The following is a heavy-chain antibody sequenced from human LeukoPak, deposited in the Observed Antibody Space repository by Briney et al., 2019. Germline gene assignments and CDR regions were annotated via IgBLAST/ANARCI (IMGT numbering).Heavy chain of an antibody. J-gene: IGHJ4*02. CDR2: ISGSGGST. CDR3: AKDQKSIAATGYDY. V-gene: IGHV3-23*01. Sequence: AGGSLRLSCAASGFTFGNYAMIWVRQGPGKGLEWASTISGSGGSTYYADSVKGRFTISRDNSKNTLFLQMNSLRADDTAVYFCAKDQKSIAATGYDYWGQGTLVTVSS. D-gene: IGHD6-13*01. CDR1: GFTFGNYA.